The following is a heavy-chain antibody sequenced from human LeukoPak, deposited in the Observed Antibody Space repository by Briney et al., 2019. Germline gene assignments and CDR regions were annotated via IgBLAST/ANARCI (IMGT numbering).Heavy chain of an antibody. J-gene: IGHJ4*02. CDR2: ISSSSSYI. CDR1: GSTSTSYS. D-gene: IGHD5/OR15-5a*01. Sequence: GGSLRLSCAPSGSTSTSYSMNWDRQAPGNGREWVSSISSSSSYIYYADSVKGRFTISRDNAKNSLYLQMNSLRAEDTAVYYCARDAGSTKVDYWGQGTLVTVSS. V-gene: IGHV3-21*01. CDR3: ARDAGSTKVDY.